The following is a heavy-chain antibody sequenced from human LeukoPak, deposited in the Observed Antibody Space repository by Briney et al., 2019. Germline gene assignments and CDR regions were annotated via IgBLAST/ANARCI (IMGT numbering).Heavy chain of an antibody. D-gene: IGHD3-3*01. J-gene: IGHJ4*02. CDR1: GGSISSYY. Sequence: SETLSLTCTVSGGSISSYYWSWIRQPPGKGLEWIGYISYSGSANYNPSLKSRVTISVDTSKNQFSLNLNSVTAADTAVYFCARDKIIFGVGRGFDYWGQGTLVTVSS. CDR2: ISYSGSA. V-gene: IGHV4-59*01. CDR3: ARDKIIFGVGRGFDY.